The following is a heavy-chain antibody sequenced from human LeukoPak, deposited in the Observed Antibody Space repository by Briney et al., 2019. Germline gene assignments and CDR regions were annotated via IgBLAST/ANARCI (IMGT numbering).Heavy chain of an antibody. CDR2: IRGDGATK. CDR1: GFTFSTYA. J-gene: IGHJ3*02. V-gene: IGHV3-23*01. CDR3: AKDVGQNAFDI. Sequence: SGGSLRLSCAASGFTFSTYAMTWVRQAPGKGLEWVSAIRGDGATKFYADSVKGRFTISRDNSKNTLYLQMNSLRAEDTAVYYCAKDVGQNAFDIWGQGTMVTVSS.